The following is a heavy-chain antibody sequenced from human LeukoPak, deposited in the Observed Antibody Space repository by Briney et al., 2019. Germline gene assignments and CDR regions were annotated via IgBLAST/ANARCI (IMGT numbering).Heavy chain of an antibody. CDR3: ARFPRGFYYDSSGYHYYYMDV. D-gene: IGHD3-22*01. V-gene: IGHV4-59*01. CDR2: IYYSRST. Sequence: PSETLSLXCTVSGGSISSYYWSWIRQPPGKGLEWIGYIYYSRSTNYNPSLKSRVTISVDTSKNQFSLKLSSVTAADTAVYYCARFPRGFYYDSSGYHYYYMDVWGKGTTVTVSS. CDR1: GGSISSYY. J-gene: IGHJ6*03.